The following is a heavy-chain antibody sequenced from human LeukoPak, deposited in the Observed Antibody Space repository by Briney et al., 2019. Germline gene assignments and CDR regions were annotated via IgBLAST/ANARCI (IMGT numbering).Heavy chain of an antibody. D-gene: IGHD1-20*01. CDR3: ARARVGRYNWNAFDY. J-gene: IGHJ4*02. V-gene: IGHV3-21*01. CDR2: ISSSSSYI. Sequence: GGSLRLSCAASGFTFSSYSMNWVRQAPGKGLEWVSSISSSSSYIYYADSVKGRFTISRDNAKNSLYLQMNSLRAEDTAVYYCARARVGRYNWNAFDYWGQGTLVTVSS. CDR1: GFTFSSYS.